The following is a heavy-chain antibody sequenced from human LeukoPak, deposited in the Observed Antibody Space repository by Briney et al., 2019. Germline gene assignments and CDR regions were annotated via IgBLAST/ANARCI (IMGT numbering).Heavy chain of an antibody. CDR2: ISGSGGGT. V-gene: IGHV3-23*01. J-gene: IGHJ4*02. D-gene: IGHD6-19*01. CDR3: ARALSSGWFRTMDY. CDR1: GFTFSSYW. Sequence: PGGSLRLSCAASGFTFSSYWMSWVRQAPGKGLEWVAGISGSGGGTHYADSVKGRFTIPRDNPKNTLYLQMNNLRAGDTAVYYCARALSSGWFRTMDYWGQGTLVTVSS.